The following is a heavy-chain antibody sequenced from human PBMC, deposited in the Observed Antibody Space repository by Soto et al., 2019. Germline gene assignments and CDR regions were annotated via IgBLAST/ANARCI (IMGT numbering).Heavy chain of an antibody. CDR1: GFTFSSYA. J-gene: IGHJ3*02. CDR2: ISGSGGST. D-gene: IGHD3-10*01. Sequence: PGGSLRLSCAASGFTFSSYAMSWVRQAPGKGLEWVSAISGSGGSTYYADSVKGRFTISRDNSKNTLYLQINSLRAEDTAVYYCAKVGVSGSGSRAFDIWGQGTMVTVSS. CDR3: AKVGVSGSGSRAFDI. V-gene: IGHV3-23*01.